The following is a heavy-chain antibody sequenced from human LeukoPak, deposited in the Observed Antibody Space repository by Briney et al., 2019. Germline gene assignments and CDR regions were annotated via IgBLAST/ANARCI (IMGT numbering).Heavy chain of an antibody. V-gene: IGHV1-2*02. CDR3: AKVPPSTTAAGNWLGP. CDR2: INPNSGGT. D-gene: IGHD6-13*01. J-gene: IGHJ5*02. Sequence: ASVKVSRKASGYTFTGYYMHWVRQAPGQGLEWMGWINPNSGGTNYAQKFQGRVTMTRDTSITTAYMELSRLTSDDTAIYYCAKVPPSTTAAGNWLGPWGQGALVTVSS. CDR1: GYTFTGYY.